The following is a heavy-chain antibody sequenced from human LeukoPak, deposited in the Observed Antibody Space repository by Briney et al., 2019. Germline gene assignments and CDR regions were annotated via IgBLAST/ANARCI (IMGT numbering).Heavy chain of an antibody. CDR1: GFTVSTNY. CDR3: ARFAAGGSYYYYMDV. D-gene: IGHD6-25*01. Sequence: PGGSLRLSCTASGFTVSTNYMSWVRQAPGKGLEWVSVIYAGGNTYYADSVKGRFTISRDNSKNTLYLQMNSLRADDTAVYYCARFAAGGSYYYYMDVWGKGTTVTVSS. J-gene: IGHJ6*03. V-gene: IGHV3-66*01. CDR2: IYAGGNT.